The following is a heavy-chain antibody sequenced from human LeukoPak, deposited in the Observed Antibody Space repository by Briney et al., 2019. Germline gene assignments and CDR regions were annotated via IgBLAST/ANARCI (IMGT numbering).Heavy chain of an antibody. CDR1: GYTFTSYD. D-gene: IGHD2-2*01. J-gene: IGHJ5*02. V-gene: IGHV1-8*01. CDR2: MNPNSGNT. CDR3: ARDLGVVVPAAMRSRGFDP. Sequence: ASVKVSCKASGYTFTSYDINWVRQATGQGLEWMGWMNPNSGNTGYAQKFQGRVTMTRNTSISTAYMELSSLRSDDTAVYYCARDLGVVVPAAMRSRGFDPWGQGTLVTVSS.